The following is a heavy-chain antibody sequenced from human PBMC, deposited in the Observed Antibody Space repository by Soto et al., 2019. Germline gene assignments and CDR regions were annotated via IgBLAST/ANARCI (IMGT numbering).Heavy chain of an antibody. Sequence: GSLRLSCKASGYTFSNYGISWVRQAPGQGLEWMGWISAYNGKTNYAQKLQGRVTMTTDTSTSTAYMELRSLRSDDTAVYYCAGPIAVASEPGDYWGQGSLVTVSS. J-gene: IGHJ4*02. CDR1: GYTFSNYG. CDR2: ISAYNGKT. CDR3: AGPIAVASEPGDY. D-gene: IGHD6-19*01. V-gene: IGHV1-18*01.